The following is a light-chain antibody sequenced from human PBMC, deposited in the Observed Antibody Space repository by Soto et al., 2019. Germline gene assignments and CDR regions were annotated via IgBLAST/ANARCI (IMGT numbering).Light chain of an antibody. Sequence: QSALTQPASVSGSPGQSITISCTGTSSDVGGYNFVSWFQQHPGKAPKLIIYAVSNRPSGVSNRFSGSKSGNTASLTISGLQAEDEADYYCSSYTSSSTEVFGGGTKVTVL. CDR3: SSYTSSSTEV. V-gene: IGLV2-14*01. J-gene: IGLJ2*01. CDR1: SSDVGGYNF. CDR2: AVS.